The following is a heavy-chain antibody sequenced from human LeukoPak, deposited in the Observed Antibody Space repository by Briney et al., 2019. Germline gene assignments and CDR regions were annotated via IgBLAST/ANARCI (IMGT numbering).Heavy chain of an antibody. V-gene: IGHV3-30*02. Sequence: PGGSLRLSCAASGFTFSSYGMHWVRQAPGKGLEWVAVIWYDGSNKYYADSVKGRFTISRDNSKNTLYLQMNSLRAEDTAVYYCAKQIVVVPAAIPPLDYWGQGTLVTVSS. J-gene: IGHJ4*02. CDR3: AKQIVVVPAAIPPLDY. CDR2: IWYDGSNK. CDR1: GFTFSSYG. D-gene: IGHD2-2*02.